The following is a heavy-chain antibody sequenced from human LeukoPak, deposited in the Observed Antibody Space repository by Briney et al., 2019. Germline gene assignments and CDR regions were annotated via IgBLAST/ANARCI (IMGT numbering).Heavy chain of an antibody. CDR3: AREGGSYRDFDY. CDR2: INPNSGDT. V-gene: IGHV1-2*02. D-gene: IGHD1-26*01. Sequence: ASVKVSRKASGYTFTGYYMHWVRQAPGQGLEWMGWINPNSGDTNHAQKIQGRVTMTRDTSISTAYMELSSLTSDDTAIYYCAREGGSYRDFDYWGQGTLVTVSS. CDR1: GYTFTGYY. J-gene: IGHJ4*02.